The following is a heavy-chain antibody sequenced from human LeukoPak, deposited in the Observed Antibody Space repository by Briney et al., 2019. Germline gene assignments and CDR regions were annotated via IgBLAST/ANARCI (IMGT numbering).Heavy chain of an antibody. D-gene: IGHD2-21*02. CDR1: GYSFTSYW. Sequence: GESPKISCQGSGYSFTSYWINWVRQMPGKGLEWMGRIDPSDSYTYYSPSFQGHVTISADKSISTAYLQWSSLKAWDTAMFYCARSPLAGDHDYWGQGTLITVSS. CDR2: IDPSDSYT. V-gene: IGHV5-10-1*01. CDR3: ARSPLAGDHDY. J-gene: IGHJ4*02.